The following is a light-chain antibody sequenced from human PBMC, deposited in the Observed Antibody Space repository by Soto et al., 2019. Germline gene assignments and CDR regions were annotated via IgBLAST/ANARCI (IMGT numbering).Light chain of an antibody. J-gene: IGLJ2*01. CDR1: SGHSSYD. V-gene: IGLV4-69*01. Sequence: QPVLTQSPSASASLGASVKLTCTLSSGHSSYDIAWHQQQPEKGPRFLMKLNSYGSHTKGDGISDRFSGSSSGAERFLTISSLQSDDEADYYCQTWGTGFRVFGGGTKLTVL. CDR3: QTWGTGFRV. CDR2: LNSYGSH.